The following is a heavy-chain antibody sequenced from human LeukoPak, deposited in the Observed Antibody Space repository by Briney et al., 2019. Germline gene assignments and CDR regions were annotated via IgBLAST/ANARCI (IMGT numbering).Heavy chain of an antibody. CDR2: IYYSGST. J-gene: IGHJ4*02. V-gene: IGHV4-59*12. CDR1: GGSISSYY. CDR3: ARESYDSSGYYQVQLGVDY. Sequence: PSETLSLTCTVSGGSISSYYWSWIRQPPGKGLEWIGYIYYSGSTTYNPPLKSRVTISVDTSKNQFSLKLSSVTAADTAVYYCARESYDSSGYYQVQLGVDYWGQGTLVTVSS. D-gene: IGHD3-22*01.